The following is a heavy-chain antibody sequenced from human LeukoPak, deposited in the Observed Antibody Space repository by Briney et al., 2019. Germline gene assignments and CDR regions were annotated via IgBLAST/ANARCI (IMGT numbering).Heavy chain of an antibody. J-gene: IGHJ4*02. Sequence: ASVKVSCKASGYTFTSYDISWVRQAPGQGLEWMGGIIPIFGTANYAQKFQGRVTITADESTSTAYMELSSLRSEDTAVYYCAREASVVDYFDYWGQGTLVTVSS. D-gene: IGHD2-15*01. CDR3: AREASVVDYFDY. CDR1: GYTFTSYD. CDR2: IIPIFGTA. V-gene: IGHV1-69*13.